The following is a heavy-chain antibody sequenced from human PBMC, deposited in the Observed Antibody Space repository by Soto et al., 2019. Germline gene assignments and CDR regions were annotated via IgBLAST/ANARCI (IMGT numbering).Heavy chain of an antibody. CDR1: GFTFSNVW. Sequence: EVQLVESWGGLVKPGGSLRLSCAASGFTFSNVWMNWVRQAPGKGLEWVGRIKSKTDGGTTDYAAPVKGRFTISRDDSKNTLYLQMNSLKTEDTAVYYCTPLALKYTSGWYEFSDWGQGTLVTVSS. J-gene: IGHJ4*02. D-gene: IGHD6-19*01. CDR2: IKSKTDGGTT. CDR3: TPLALKYTSGWYEFSD. V-gene: IGHV3-15*07.